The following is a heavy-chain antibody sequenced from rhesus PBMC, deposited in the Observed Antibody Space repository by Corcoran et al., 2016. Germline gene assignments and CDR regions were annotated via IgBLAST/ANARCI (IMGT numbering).Heavy chain of an antibody. Sequence: QLQLQESGPGLVKPSETLSLTCAVSGGSISRSYGRWIRQPPGKGLGWIGRISGSSGSTDYNPSLKSRVTISTDTSKNQFSLKLSSVTAADTAVYYCARGSTAAPWGQGVLVTVSS. CDR3: ARGSTAAP. D-gene: IGHD6-31*01. J-gene: IGHJ4*01. CDR2: ISGSSGST. CDR1: GGSISRSY. V-gene: IGHV4-173*01.